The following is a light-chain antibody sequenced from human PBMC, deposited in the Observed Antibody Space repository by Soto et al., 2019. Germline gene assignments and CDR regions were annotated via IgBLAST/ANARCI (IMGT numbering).Light chain of an antibody. J-gene: IGKJ5*01. CDR1: QSVSSSY. CDR2: GAS. CDR3: QHFGGTTFT. Sequence: EIVLTQSPGTLSLSPGEGATLSCRASQSVSSSYIAWYQQRPGQTPSLLIYGASTRATGIPDRFSGSGSGTHFTLTISRLEPGDFAVYYSQHFGGTTFTFGQGTRLESK. V-gene: IGKV3-20*01.